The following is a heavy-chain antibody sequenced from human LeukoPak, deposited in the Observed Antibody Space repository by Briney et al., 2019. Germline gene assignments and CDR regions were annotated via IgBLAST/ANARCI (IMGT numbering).Heavy chain of an antibody. D-gene: IGHD6-13*01. Sequence: GASVKVSCKASGYTFTSYDINWVRQAAGQGLEWMGWMNPNSGNTGYAQKFQGRVTMTRNTSITTAYMELSSLRSEDTAGYYCARGQGKRSSWVYCCYMYVSGKGPTVTVSS. CDR1: GYTFTSYD. CDR2: MNPNSGNT. J-gene: IGHJ6*03. V-gene: IGHV1-8*01. CDR3: ARGQGKRSSWVYCCYMYV.